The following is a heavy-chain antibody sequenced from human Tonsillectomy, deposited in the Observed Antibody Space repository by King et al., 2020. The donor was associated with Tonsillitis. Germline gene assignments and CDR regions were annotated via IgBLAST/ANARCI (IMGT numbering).Heavy chain of an antibody. D-gene: IGHD2-2*03. V-gene: IGHV1-2*02. CDR1: EYTFTDYF. CDR2: INPKSGGT. J-gene: IGHJ3*01. CDR3: ARVDLRGFAFDV. Sequence: VQLVESGAEVKKSGASVKVSCKASEYTFTDYFLHWVRQAPGQGLQYMGWINPKSGGTLYAQRFQGRVTMTRDTSISTAYMERSRLRYDDTAVYYCARVDLRGFAFDVWGQGTKVTVSS.